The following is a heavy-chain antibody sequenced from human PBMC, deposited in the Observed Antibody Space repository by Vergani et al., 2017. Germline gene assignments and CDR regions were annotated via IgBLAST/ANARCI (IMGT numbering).Heavy chain of an antibody. CDR3: AKVVDYYDSSGYYYYYYGMDV. CDR2: IKSKTDGGTT. V-gene: IGHV3-15*01. Sequence: EVQLVESGGGLVKPGGSLRLSCAASGFTFSNAWMSWVRQAPGKGLEWVGRIKSKTDGGTTDYAAPVKGRFTISRDDSKNTLYLQMNSLRAEDTAVYYCAKVVDYYDSSGYYYYYYGMDVWGQGTTVTVSS. J-gene: IGHJ6*02. CDR1: GFTFSNAW. D-gene: IGHD3-22*01.